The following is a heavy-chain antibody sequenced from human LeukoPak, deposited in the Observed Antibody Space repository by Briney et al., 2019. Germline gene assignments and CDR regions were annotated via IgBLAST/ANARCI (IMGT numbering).Heavy chain of an antibody. CDR2: MSGSGGNT. Sequence: GGSLRLSCAASGFTFATYAMTWVRQAPGKGLEWVSAMSGSGGNTYYADSVKGRFTISRDNSKNTLYLQMNSLRAEDTAVYYCARGQQLVLDRFDYWGQGTLVTVSS. CDR3: ARGQQLVLDRFDY. D-gene: IGHD6-13*01. J-gene: IGHJ4*02. CDR1: GFTFATYA. V-gene: IGHV3-23*01.